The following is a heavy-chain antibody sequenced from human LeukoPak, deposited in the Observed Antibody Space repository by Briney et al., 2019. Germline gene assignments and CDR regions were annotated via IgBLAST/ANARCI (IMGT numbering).Heavy chain of an antibody. CDR2: ISGSGGST. V-gene: IGHV3-23*01. J-gene: IGHJ4*02. Sequence: HPGGSLRLSCAASGFTFSSYGMSWVRQAPGKGLEWVSAISGSGGSTYYADSVKGRFTISRDNSKNTLYLQMNSLRAEDTAVYYCAKIGSGRGCSSTSCYDYWGQGTLVTVSS. CDR3: AKIGSGRGCSSTSCYDY. D-gene: IGHD2-2*01. CDR1: GFTFSSYG.